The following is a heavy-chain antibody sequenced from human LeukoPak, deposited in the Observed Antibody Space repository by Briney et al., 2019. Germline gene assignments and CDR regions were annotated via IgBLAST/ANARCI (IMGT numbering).Heavy chain of an antibody. CDR1: GFTFSSYS. V-gene: IGHV3-21*01. Sequence: GGSLRLSCAASGFTFSSYSMNWVRQAPGKGLEWVSSISSSSSYIYYADSVKGRFTISRDNAKNSLYLQMNSLRAEDTVVYYCARDSPYYGSGSYGFDYWGQGTLVTVSS. J-gene: IGHJ4*02. CDR2: ISSSSSYI. D-gene: IGHD3-10*01. CDR3: ARDSPYYGSGSYGFDY.